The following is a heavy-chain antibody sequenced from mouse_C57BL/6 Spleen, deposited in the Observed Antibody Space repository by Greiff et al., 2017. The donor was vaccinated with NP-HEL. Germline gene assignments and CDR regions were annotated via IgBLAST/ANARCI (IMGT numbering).Heavy chain of an antibody. V-gene: IGHV1-50*01. CDR3: ARFDDYDVGY. D-gene: IGHD2-4*01. CDR1: GYTFTSYW. J-gene: IGHJ2*01. Sequence: QVQLQQPGAELVKPGASVKLSCKASGYTFTSYWMQWVKQRPGQGLEWIGEIDPSDSYTNYNQKFKGKATLTVDTSSSTAYMQLSSLTSEDSAVYYCARFDDYDVGYWGQGTTLTVSS. CDR2: IDPSDSYT.